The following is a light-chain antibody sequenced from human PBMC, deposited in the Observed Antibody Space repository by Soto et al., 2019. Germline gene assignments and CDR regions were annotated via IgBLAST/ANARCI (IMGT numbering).Light chain of an antibody. CDR3: QQYYSTPQT. CDR2: WAS. CDR1: QSVLYSSNNKNY. V-gene: IGKV4-1*01. Sequence: DIVMTQSPDSLAVSLGERATINCKSSQSVLYSSNNKNYLAWYQQKPGQPPKLLIYWASTRESGVPDRFSSSGSGTNFTLTISSLQAEDVSVYYYQQYYSTPQTFGQGTKVEIK. J-gene: IGKJ1*01.